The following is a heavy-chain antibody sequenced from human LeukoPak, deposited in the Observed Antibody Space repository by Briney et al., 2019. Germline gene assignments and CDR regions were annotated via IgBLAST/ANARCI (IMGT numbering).Heavy chain of an antibody. V-gene: IGHV3-30*02. D-gene: IGHD3-10*01. J-gene: IGHJ4*02. CDR2: IRYDGSDE. Sequence: PGGSLRLSCAASGFRFSDYYVSWIRQAPGKGLEWVAFIRYDGSDEYNGDSVRGRFTISRDNSKNTLYLQMNSLRAEDTAVYYCARDPGLLWFGELYPGLGDYWGQGTLVTVSS. CDR1: GFRFSDYY. CDR3: ARDPGLLWFGELYPGLGDY.